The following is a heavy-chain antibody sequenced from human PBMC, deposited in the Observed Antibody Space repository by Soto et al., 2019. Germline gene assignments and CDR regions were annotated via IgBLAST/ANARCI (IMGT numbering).Heavy chain of an antibody. CDR2: IYDSGST. CDR1: GYSISRGYH. D-gene: IGHD3-22*01. Sequence: PSETLSLTCAVSGYSISRGYHWGWIRQPPGKGLEWIGTIYDSGSTYLSPSLKSRVTISTDSSKNQFSLKLTSVTAADTAVYYCARSYDVRGYHPNYYSGMEVCGQGPTVTVSS. J-gene: IGHJ6*02. V-gene: IGHV4-38-2*01. CDR3: ARSYDVRGYHPNYYSGMEV.